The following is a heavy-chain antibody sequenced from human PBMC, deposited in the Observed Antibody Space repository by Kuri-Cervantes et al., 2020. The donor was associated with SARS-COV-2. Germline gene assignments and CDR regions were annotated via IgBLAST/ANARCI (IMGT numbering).Heavy chain of an antibody. CDR3: ATGSTSGWYRRDFDF. V-gene: IGHV1-69*13. Sequence: SVQVSCKASGGTFSSYAISWVRQAPGQGLEWMGGIIPIFGTANYAQKFQGRVTITADESTSTAYMELSSLRSEDTGVYYCATGSTSGWYRRDFDFWGPGTLVTVSS. J-gene: IGHJ4*02. CDR1: GGTFSSYA. D-gene: IGHD6-19*01. CDR2: IIPIFGTA.